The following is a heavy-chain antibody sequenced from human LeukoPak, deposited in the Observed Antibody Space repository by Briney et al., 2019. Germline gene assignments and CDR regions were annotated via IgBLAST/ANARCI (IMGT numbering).Heavy chain of an antibody. CDR1: GFTFSSYG. V-gene: IGHV3-33*01. CDR3: ARIRDGSNWYFDL. D-gene: IGHD5-24*01. Sequence: GGSLRLSRAASGFTFSSYGMHWVRQAPGKGLEWVAVIWYDGNGKYYADSVKGRFTISRDNSKNTLYLQMNSLRAEDTAVYYCARIRDGSNWYFDLWGRGTLVTVSS. J-gene: IGHJ2*01. CDR2: IWYDGNGK.